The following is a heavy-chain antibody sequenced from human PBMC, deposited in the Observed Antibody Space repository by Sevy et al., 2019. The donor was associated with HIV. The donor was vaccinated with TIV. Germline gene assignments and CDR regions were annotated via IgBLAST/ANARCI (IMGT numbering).Heavy chain of an antibody. CDR2: ISYDGSNK. D-gene: IGHD4-17*01. Sequence: GGCLRLSCAASGFTFSSYGMHWVRQAPGKGLEWVAVISYDGSNKYYADSVKGRFTISRDNSKNTLYLQMNSLRAEDTAVYYCAKDSGRYGDYGIDYWGQGILVTVSS. CDR1: GFTFSSYG. V-gene: IGHV3-30*18. CDR3: AKDSGRYGDYGIDY. J-gene: IGHJ4*02.